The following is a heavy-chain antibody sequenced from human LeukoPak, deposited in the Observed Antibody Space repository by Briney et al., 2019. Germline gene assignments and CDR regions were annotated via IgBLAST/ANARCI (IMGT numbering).Heavy chain of an antibody. Sequence: SETLSLTCTVSGGSISSYYWSWIRQPPGKGLEWIGYIYYSGSTNYNPSLKSRVTISVDTSKNQFSLKLSSVTAADTAVYYCATYLATSGSYFHFWGQGTLVAVSS. CDR1: GGSISSYY. CDR2: IYYSGST. V-gene: IGHV4-59*01. CDR3: ATYLATSGSYFHF. J-gene: IGHJ4*02. D-gene: IGHD3-10*01.